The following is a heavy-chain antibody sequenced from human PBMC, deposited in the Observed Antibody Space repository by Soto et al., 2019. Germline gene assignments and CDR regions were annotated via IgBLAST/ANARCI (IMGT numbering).Heavy chain of an antibody. J-gene: IGHJ4*02. CDR2: ISGSGGST. V-gene: IGHV3-23*01. D-gene: IGHD2-2*01. Sequence: PGGSLRLSCAASGFTFSSYAMSWVRQAPGKGLEWVSAISGSGGSTYYADSVKGRFTISRDNSKNTLYLQMNSLRAEDTAVYYCARDLGLGYCSSTSCYGSDYWGQGTLVTVSS. CDR3: ARDLGLGYCSSTSCYGSDY. CDR1: GFTFSSYA.